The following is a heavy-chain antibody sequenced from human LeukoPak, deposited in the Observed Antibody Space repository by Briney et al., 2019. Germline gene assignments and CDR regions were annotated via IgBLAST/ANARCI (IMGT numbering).Heavy chain of an antibody. CDR3: GRGSFAHGYGMDV. D-gene: IGHD3-16*01. CDR2: IWYDGSNK. J-gene: IGHJ6*02. V-gene: IGHV3-33*01. Sequence: PGRSLRLSCAASGFTFTDNGMHWVRQAPGKGLEWVAFIWYDGSNKYYEDSVKGRFTISRDNSKNTLFLQMNSLRAEDTAAYFCGRGSFAHGYGMDVWGQGTTVTVS. CDR1: GFTFTDNG.